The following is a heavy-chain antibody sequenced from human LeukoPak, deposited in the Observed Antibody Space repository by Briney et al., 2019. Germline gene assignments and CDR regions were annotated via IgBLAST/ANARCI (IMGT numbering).Heavy chain of an antibody. CDR1: GFTSSSYA. D-gene: IGHD5-18*01. J-gene: IGHJ4*02. Sequence: GGSLRLSCAASGFTSSSYAMSWVRQAPGKGLEWVSAISGSGGSTYYADSVKGRFTISRDNSKNTLYLQMNSLRAEDTAVYYCAKDDGIYSYGLFDYWGQGTLVTVSS. V-gene: IGHV3-23*01. CDR3: AKDDGIYSYGLFDY. CDR2: ISGSGGST.